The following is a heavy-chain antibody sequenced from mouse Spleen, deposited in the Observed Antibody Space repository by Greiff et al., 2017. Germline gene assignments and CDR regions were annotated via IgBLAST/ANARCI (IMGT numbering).Heavy chain of an antibody. V-gene: IGHV7-3*01. J-gene: IGHJ2*01. D-gene: IGHD1-1*02. CDR3: ARYNGDYFDY. CDR1: GFTFTDYY. CDR2: IRNKANGYTT. Sequence: EVHLVESGGGLVQPGGSLSLSCAASGFTFTDYYMSWVRQPPGKALEWLGFIRNKANGYTTEYSASVKGRFTISRDNSQSILYLQMNALRAEDSATYYCARYNGDYFDYWGQGTTLTVSS.